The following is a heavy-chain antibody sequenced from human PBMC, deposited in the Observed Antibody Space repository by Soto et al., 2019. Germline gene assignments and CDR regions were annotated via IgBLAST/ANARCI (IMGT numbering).Heavy chain of an antibody. CDR2: IIPMLGMS. J-gene: IGHJ4*02. D-gene: IGHD3-10*01. V-gene: IGHV1-69*02. Sequence: QVQLVQSGAEVKKPGSSVRVSCKASAGTFSSYTINWVRQAPGQGLEWMGRIIPMLGMSNYALRFQGRVTSIADKSTTPAYMELTSLTSDDTAVYYCATSYGSGSRAFDQWGQGTLVTVSS. CDR3: ATSYGSGSRAFDQ. CDR1: AGTFSSYT.